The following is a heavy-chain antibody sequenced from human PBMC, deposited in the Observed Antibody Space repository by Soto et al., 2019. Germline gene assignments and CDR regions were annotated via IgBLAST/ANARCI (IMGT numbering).Heavy chain of an antibody. J-gene: IGHJ6*02. CDR3: AKVRYSSPMGYYYGMDV. Sequence: QVQLEQSGGEVKKPGSSVKVSCKASGVTFSKFIMTWVRQAPGLGLEWVGGIIPIFGTANYAQKFQGRVPITADESTSTSYLEVSKLRSEDTAVYYCAKVRYSSPMGYYYGMDVWGQGTAVTVSS. V-gene: IGHV1-69*01. CDR2: IIPIFGTA. CDR1: GVTFSKFI. D-gene: IGHD6-19*01.